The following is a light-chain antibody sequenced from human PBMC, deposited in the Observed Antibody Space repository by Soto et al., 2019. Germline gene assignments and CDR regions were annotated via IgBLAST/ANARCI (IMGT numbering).Light chain of an antibody. CDR1: SSNIGAGYD. Sequence: QSVLTQPPSVSGAPGQRVTISCTGSSSNIGAGYDVHWYQQLPGTAPKLLICGNSNRPSGVPDRFSGSKSGTSASLALTGLQAEDEADYYCQSYASSLSGVVFGGGTKLTVL. CDR2: GNS. V-gene: IGLV1-40*01. CDR3: QSYASSLSGVV. J-gene: IGLJ2*01.